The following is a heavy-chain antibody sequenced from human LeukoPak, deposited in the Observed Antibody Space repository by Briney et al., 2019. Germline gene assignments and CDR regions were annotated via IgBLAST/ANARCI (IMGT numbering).Heavy chain of an antibody. Sequence: PSETLSLTCTVSGGSISSYYWSWIRQPPGKGLEWIGYIYYSGSTNHNPSLKSRVTISVDTSKNQFSLRLSSVTAADTAVYYCARHYADYADPYTFDIWGQGTMVTVSS. CDR1: GGSISSYY. CDR2: IYYSGST. J-gene: IGHJ3*02. D-gene: IGHD3-16*01. V-gene: IGHV4-59*08. CDR3: ARHYADYADPYTFDI.